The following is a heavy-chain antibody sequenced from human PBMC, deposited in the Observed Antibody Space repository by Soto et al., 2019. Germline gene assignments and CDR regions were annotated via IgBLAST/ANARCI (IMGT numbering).Heavy chain of an antibody. D-gene: IGHD3-3*01. CDR3: ADAKYDFWSGSVGGYYYYGMDV. J-gene: IGHJ6*02. CDR1: GGTFSSYA. V-gene: IGHV1-69*13. CDR2: IIPIFGTA. Sequence: SVKVSCKASGGTFSSYAISWVRQAPGQGLEWMGGIIPIFGTANYAQKFQGRVTITADESTSTAYMELSSLRSEDTAVYYCADAKYDFWSGSVGGYYYYGMDVWG.